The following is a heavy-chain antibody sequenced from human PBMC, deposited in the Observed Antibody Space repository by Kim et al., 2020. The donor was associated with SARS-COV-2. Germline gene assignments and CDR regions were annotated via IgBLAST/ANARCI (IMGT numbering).Heavy chain of an antibody. CDR1: GFTFSSYA. CDR3: ARAVGIVEDTIDY. Sequence: GGSLRLSCAASGFTFSSYAMSWVRQAPGKGLEWVSAISGSGSSIYYADSVKGRFTISRDNSKNTLYLQMNSLRDEDTAVYYCARAVGIVEDTIDYWGQGTLVTVSS. D-gene: IGHD1-26*01. V-gene: IGHV3-23*01. J-gene: IGHJ4*02. CDR2: ISGSGSSI.